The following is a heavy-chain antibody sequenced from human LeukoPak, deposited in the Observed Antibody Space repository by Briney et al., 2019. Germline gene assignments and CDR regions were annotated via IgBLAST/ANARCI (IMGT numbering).Heavy chain of an antibody. V-gene: IGHV3-33*01. Sequence: PGRSLRLSCAASGFTFSSYGIHWVRQAPGKGLEWVAVIWYDGSNKYYADSVKGRFTISRDNSKNTLYLQMNSLRAEDTAVYYCARGAVVVVPAAMQYYFDYWGQGTLVTVSS. CDR1: GFTFSSYG. CDR2: IWYDGSNK. D-gene: IGHD2-2*01. CDR3: ARGAVVVVPAAMQYYFDY. J-gene: IGHJ4*02.